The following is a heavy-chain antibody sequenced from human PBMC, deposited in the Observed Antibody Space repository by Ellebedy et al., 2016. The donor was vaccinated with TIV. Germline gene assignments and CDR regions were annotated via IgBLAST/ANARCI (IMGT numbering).Heavy chain of an antibody. D-gene: IGHD2/OR15-2a*01. V-gene: IGHV3-53*01. Sequence: PGGSLRLSCAASGFTVSSNYMSWVRQAPGKGLEWVSVIYSGGSTYYADSVKGRFTISRDNSKKTLLLQMNSLRAEDTAVYYWASSTRGRSDAFDIWGQGTMVTVSS. J-gene: IGHJ3*02. CDR1: GFTVSSNY. CDR2: IYSGGST. CDR3: ASSTRGRSDAFDI.